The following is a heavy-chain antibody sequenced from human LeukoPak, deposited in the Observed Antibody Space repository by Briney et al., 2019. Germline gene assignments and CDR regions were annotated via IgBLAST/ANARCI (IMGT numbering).Heavy chain of an antibody. CDR3: ARGESLWFGELSP. J-gene: IGHJ5*02. D-gene: IGHD3-10*01. V-gene: IGHV1-8*01. Sequence: ASVKVSCKASGYTFTSYDINWVRQATGLGLEWMGWMNPNSGNTGYAQKFQGRVTMTRNTSISTAYMELSSLRSEDTAVYYCARGESLWFGELSPWGQGTLVTVSS. CDR1: GYTFTSYD. CDR2: MNPNSGNT.